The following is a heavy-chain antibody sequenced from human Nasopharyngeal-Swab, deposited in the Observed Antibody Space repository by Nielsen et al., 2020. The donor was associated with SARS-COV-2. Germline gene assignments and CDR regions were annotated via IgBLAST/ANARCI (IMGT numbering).Heavy chain of an antibody. V-gene: IGHV3-21*01. J-gene: IGHJ6*03. D-gene: IGHD6-13*01. CDR1: GFTFNSYS. Sequence: GESLKISCAGSGFTFNSYSMIWVRQVPGEGLEWVSSISGSGSYVYYADSVKGRFTISKDSAKNSLYLQMNSLRAEDTAVYFCARIAGRRSIYYYYMDVWGTGTTVTVSS. CDR3: ARIAGRRSIYYYYMDV. CDR2: ISGSGSYV.